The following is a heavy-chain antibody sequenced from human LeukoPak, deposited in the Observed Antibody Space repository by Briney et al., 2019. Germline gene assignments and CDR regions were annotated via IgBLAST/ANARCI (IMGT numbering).Heavy chain of an antibody. CDR2: IWYDGSNE. V-gene: IGHV3-33*01. CDR1: GFTFSSYG. J-gene: IGHJ3*02. Sequence: PGRSLRLSCAASGFTFSSYGMHWVRQAPGKGLEWVAVIWYDGSNEYYADSVKGRFTISRDNSKNTLYLQMNSLRAEDTAVYYCARDSGPFDIWGQGTMVTVSS. CDR3: ARDSGPFDI.